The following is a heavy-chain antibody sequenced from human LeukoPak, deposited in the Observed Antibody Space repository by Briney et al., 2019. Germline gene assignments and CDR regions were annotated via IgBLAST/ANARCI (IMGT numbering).Heavy chain of an antibody. D-gene: IGHD3-10*01. CDR3: ARGVKVVRGVIRINAFDI. Sequence: SVKVSCKASGGTFSSYAISWVRQAPGQGLEWMGGIIPILGTANYAQKFQGRVTITTDESTSTAYMELSSLRSEDTAVYYCARGVKVVRGVIRINAFDIWGQGTMVTVSS. CDR1: GGTFSSYA. J-gene: IGHJ3*02. V-gene: IGHV1-69*05. CDR2: IIPILGTA.